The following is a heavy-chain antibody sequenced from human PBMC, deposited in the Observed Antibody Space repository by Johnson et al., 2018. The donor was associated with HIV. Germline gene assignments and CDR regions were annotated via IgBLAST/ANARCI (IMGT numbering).Heavy chain of an antibody. CDR1: GFIFRMYA. CDR3: ARTPYGDYDDAFNI. J-gene: IGHJ3*02. CDR2: ISHDGANQ. Sequence: QMLLVESGGGVVQPGRSLRLSCVASGFIFRMYAMHWVRQAPGKGLEWVALISHDGANQYYADSVKGRFLVSRDDSMNTLFLEMKSVRPEETAVYYCARTPYGDYDDAFNIWGQGTMVTVSS. V-gene: IGHV3-30-3*01. D-gene: IGHD4-17*01.